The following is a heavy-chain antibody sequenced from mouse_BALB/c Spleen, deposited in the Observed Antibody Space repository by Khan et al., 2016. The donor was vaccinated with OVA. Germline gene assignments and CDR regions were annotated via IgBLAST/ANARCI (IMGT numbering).Heavy chain of an antibody. CDR2: ISSGGDYI. V-gene: IGHV5-9-3*01. CDR3: ARHNYGPFAY. D-gene: IGHD1-1*01. CDR1: GFTFSTYA. Sequence: EVELVESGGDLVKPGGSLKLSCSASGFTFSTYAMSWVRQTPEKRLEWVATISSGGDYIYYPDSVRGRFTISRDNAKNTLYLQMSRLRSEDTAMYYCARHNYGPFAYWGQGTLVTVSA. J-gene: IGHJ3*01.